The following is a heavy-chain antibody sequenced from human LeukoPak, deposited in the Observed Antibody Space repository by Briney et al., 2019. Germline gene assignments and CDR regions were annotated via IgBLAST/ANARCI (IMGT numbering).Heavy chain of an antibody. D-gene: IGHD6-19*01. Sequence: WGSLRLSCAASGFTFSTYWMNWVRQAPGKGLEWVANIKQDGSEDYYVDSVKGRFTISRDNAKNSLYLQMNSLRAEDTAVYYCARENIAVASLYYYYYMDVWGKGTTVTLSS. J-gene: IGHJ6*03. V-gene: IGHV3-7*01. CDR1: GFTFSTYW. CDR3: ARENIAVASLYYYYYMDV. CDR2: IKQDGSED.